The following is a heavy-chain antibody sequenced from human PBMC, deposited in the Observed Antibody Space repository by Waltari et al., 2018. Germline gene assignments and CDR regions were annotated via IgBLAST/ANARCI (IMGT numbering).Heavy chain of an antibody. CDR2: SNQGETT. CDR3: ARGQGDGADV. Sequence: QVQLQQWGAGPLKPSATLSLTCVVNGGSFSAFDWTWVRQPPGKGMEWIGDSNQGETTQYNPSLRGRATISVDRARNQISLTLSSVTAADTAVYYCARGQGDGADVWAQGTAVTVS. J-gene: IGHJ6*02. CDR1: GGSFSAFD. D-gene: IGHD2-21*01. V-gene: IGHV4-34*02.